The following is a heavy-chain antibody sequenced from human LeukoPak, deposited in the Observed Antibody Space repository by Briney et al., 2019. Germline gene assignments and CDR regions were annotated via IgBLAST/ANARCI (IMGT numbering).Heavy chain of an antibody. CDR1: GVTFSSYS. D-gene: IGHD2-2*01. V-gene: IGHV3-48*01. CDR2: IWRSGNTL. CDR3: VRDPNALDF. J-gene: IGHJ4*02. Sequence: PGGSLRLSCVASGVTFSSYSMNWVRQAPGRGVEWVSYIWRSGNTLYYADSVKGRFTISRDDAKNSLYLQMNSLRAEDTAVYYCVRDPNALDFWGQGTLVTVSS.